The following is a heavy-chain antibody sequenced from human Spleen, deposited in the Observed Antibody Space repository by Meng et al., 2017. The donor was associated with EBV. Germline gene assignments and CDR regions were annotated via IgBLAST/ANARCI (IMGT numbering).Heavy chain of an antibody. CDR1: GYTFISYY. D-gene: IGHD6-13*01. V-gene: IGHV1-46*01. J-gene: IGHJ5*02. Sequence: QVQLVQSGAEVKKPGASVKVSCKASGYTFISYYINWVRQAPGQGLEWMGLISPRSGSTSYAQNFQGRVTMTRDTSTSTVYMELSSLRSEDTAVYYCARDGRASGQQLIPVGWFDPWGQGTLVTVSS. CDR2: ISPRSGST. CDR3: ARDGRASGQQLIPVGWFDP.